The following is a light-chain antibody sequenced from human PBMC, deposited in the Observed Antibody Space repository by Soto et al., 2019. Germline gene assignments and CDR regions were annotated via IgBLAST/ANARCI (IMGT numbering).Light chain of an antibody. CDR2: DAS. CDR3: QQRSNWPPT. CDR1: QSVSSY. Sequence: EILITQSPGTLSLSPGERATLSCRASQSVSSYLAWYQQKPGQPPRLLIYDASTRDTGIPARLSGSGSGTDFTLPITRLEPEDFEVYYCQQRSNWPPTFGQGTKVDIK. J-gene: IGKJ1*01. V-gene: IGKV3-11*01.